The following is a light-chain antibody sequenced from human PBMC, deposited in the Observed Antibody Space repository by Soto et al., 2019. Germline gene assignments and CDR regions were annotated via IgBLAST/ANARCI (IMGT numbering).Light chain of an antibody. CDR1: RSINNY. V-gene: IGKV1-39*01. CDR3: QQSLTMPIT. CDR2: SAS. J-gene: IGKJ5*01. Sequence: DIQMTQSPASLSVSVGDRVTITCRASRSINNYLNWYLQRPGQAPKLLIRSASTLQRGVPSRFSGSGSRTEFTLTIADLQPDDFGTYYCQQSLTMPITFGHGTRLENK.